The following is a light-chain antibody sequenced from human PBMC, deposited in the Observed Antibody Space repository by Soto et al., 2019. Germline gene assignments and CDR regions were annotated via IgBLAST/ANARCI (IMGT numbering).Light chain of an antibody. CDR2: DAS. Sequence: EIVVTQSPLTLSASPGERAIFSCRASQSVGSNIAWYQQKPGQSPRLLVYDASTRATAIPARFSGSGSGTDFTLTISGLEPADLGVYYCQQRHNWPITFGQGTRLEIK. CDR1: QSVGSN. CDR3: QQRHNWPIT. V-gene: IGKV3-15*01. J-gene: IGKJ5*01.